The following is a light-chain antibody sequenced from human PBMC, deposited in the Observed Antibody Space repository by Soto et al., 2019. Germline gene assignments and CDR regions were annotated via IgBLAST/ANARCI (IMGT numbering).Light chain of an antibody. CDR3: QQHGSSPIT. V-gene: IGKV3-20*01. CDR2: GAS. J-gene: IGKJ5*01. CDR1: QSVSSNY. Sequence: EIVLTQSPGTLSFSPVERATLSRSASQSVSSNYLAWYQQKPGQAPRLLVYGASSRATGIPDRFSGRGSGTDFTLTISRLEPEDFAVYYCQQHGSSPITFGQGTRLEIK.